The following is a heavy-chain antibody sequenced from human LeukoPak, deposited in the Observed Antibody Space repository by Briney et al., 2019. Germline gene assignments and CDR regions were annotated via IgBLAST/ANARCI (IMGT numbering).Heavy chain of an antibody. J-gene: IGHJ4*02. CDR1: GYTFTVYY. CDR2: INPNSGGT. Sequence: ASVTVSFTASGYTFTVYYMHWVRQAPGQGLEWMGWINPNSGGTNYAQKFQGRVTMTRDTSISTAYMELSRLRSDDTAVYYCARTSLGYYDFWSGPAQNYFDYWGQGTLVTVSS. V-gene: IGHV1-2*02. CDR3: ARTSLGYYDFWSGPAQNYFDY. D-gene: IGHD3-3*01.